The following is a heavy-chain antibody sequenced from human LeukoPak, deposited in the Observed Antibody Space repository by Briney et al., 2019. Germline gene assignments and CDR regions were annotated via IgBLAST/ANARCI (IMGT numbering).Heavy chain of an antibody. J-gene: IGHJ5*02. D-gene: IGHD3-10*01. V-gene: IGHV4-4*02. CDR2: IYHSGST. CDR3: ARDASPPRGVIITPWFDP. CDR1: GGSISSSNW. Sequence: SETLSLTCTVSGGSISSSNWWSWVRPPPGKGLEWIGEIYHSGSTNYNPSLKSRVTISVDKSKNQFSLKLSSVTAADTAVYYCARDASPPRGVIITPWFDPWGQGTLVTVSS.